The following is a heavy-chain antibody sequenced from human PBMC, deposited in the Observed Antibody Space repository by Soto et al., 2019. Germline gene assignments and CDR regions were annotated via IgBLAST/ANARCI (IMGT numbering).Heavy chain of an antibody. V-gene: IGHV3-21*01. CDR2: ISSSSSYI. D-gene: IGHD1-1*01. CDR1: GFTFSSYS. J-gene: IGHJ5*02. Sequence: GGSLSLSCAASGFTFSSYSMNWVRQAPGKGLEWVSSISSSSSYIYYADSVKGRFTISRDNAKNSLYLQMNSLRAEDTAVYYCARSGRERPDLWGQGTLVTVSS. CDR3: ARSGRERPDL.